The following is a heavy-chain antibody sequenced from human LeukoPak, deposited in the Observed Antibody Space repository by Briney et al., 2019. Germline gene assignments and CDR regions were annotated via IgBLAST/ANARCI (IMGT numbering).Heavy chain of an antibody. CDR3: AKPRDASGPYPPLDY. CDR1: XXXXSXXV. V-gene: IGHV3-23*01. J-gene: IGHJ4*02. CDR2: ITGSGGAT. D-gene: IGHD1-26*01. Sequence: XLXLSXAXXXXXXSXXVMXXXRXXXXXXXXXXXAITGSGGATSYADSVKGRFTISRDNSKNTLFLQLNSLRGDDTALYYCAKPRDASGPYPPLDYWGQGTLVTVSS.